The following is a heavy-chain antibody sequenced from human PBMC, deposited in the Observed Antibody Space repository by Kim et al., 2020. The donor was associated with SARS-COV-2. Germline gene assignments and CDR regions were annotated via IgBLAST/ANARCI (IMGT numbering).Heavy chain of an antibody. CDR1: GFTFSHSA. CDR2: ISGNGDET. Sequence: GGSLRISCAASGFTFSHSALTWVRQAPGKGLEWVSTISGNGDETFYASSVKGRFTISRDNVKNSGFLQMNSLRADETTLYYCAKGGQLSTFDPWGQGTQVTVSS. V-gene: IGHV3-23*01. D-gene: IGHD1-1*01. J-gene: IGHJ5*02. CDR3: AKGGQLSTFDP.